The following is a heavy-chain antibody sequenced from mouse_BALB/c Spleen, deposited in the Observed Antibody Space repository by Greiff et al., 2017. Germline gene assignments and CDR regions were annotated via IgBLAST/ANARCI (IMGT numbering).Heavy chain of an antibody. CDR3: ARPFPPASAMDY. V-gene: IGHV1-4*01. CDR2: INPSSGYT. D-gene: IGHD1-2*01. J-gene: IGHJ4*01. CDR1: GYTFTSYT. Sequence: QVQLQQSGAELARPGASVKMSCKASGYTFTSYTMHWVKQRPGQGLEWIGYINPSSGYTNYNQKFKDKATLTADKSSSTAYMQLSSLTSEDSAVYDCARPFPPASAMDYWGQGTSVTVSS.